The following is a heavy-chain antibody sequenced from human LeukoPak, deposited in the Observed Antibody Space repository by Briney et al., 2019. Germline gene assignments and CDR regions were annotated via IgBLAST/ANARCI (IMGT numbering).Heavy chain of an antibody. D-gene: IGHD2-21*02. CDR2: ISHDGSDK. CDR1: GFTFSSYA. J-gene: IGHJ4*02. V-gene: IGHV3-30*04. Sequence: GGSLRLSCAASGFTFSSYALHWVRQAPGKGLEWVALISHDGSDKYYADSVKGRFTISRDNSKNTLYLQMNSLRAEDTAVYYCAKDPLAYCGGDCYIDYWGQGTLVTVSS. CDR3: AKDPLAYCGGDCYIDY.